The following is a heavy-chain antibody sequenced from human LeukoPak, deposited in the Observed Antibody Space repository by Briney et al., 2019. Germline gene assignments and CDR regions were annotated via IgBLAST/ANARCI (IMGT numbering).Heavy chain of an antibody. CDR1: GYTFTSNG. D-gene: IGHD3-22*01. CDR3: ARDRAPGYYDSSGLVDY. V-gene: IGHV1-18*01. Sequence: ASVKVSCKASGYTFTSNGISWVRQAPGQGLEWMGWISAYNGNTNYAQKLQGRVTMTTDTSTSTAYMELRSLRSDDTAVYYCARDRAPGYYDSSGLVDYWGQGTLVTVSS. CDR2: ISAYNGNT. J-gene: IGHJ4*02.